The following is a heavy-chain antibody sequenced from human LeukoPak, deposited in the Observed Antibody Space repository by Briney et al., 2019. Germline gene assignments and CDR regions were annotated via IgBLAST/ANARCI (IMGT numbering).Heavy chain of an antibody. J-gene: IGHJ4*02. D-gene: IGHD6-19*01. V-gene: IGHV3-23*01. CDR3: AKVAGLVAVAGYLFDY. CDR1: GCTFSRYA. CDR2: MSCSGGST. Sequence: GGSVRLSCASSGCTFSRYAMSWVRQARGKGLEGVCAMSCSGGSTYDGGSVKGRFTISRDNYKNTLYLQINSMRAADTAVYYCAKVAGLVAVAGYLFDYWGQGTLVTVSS.